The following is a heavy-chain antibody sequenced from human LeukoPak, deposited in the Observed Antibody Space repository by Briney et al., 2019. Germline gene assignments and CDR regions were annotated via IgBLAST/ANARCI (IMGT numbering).Heavy chain of an antibody. Sequence: GGSLRLSCTASGFTFSDYYMSWIRQAPGKGLEWVAVIWYDGSNKYYADSVKGRFTISRDNSKNTLYLQMNSLRAEDTAVYYCARGPLYYYDSSGYYCSYWGQGTLVTVSS. CDR1: GFTFSDYY. CDR3: ARGPLYYYDSSGYYCSY. D-gene: IGHD3-22*01. V-gene: IGHV3-33*08. CDR2: IWYDGSNK. J-gene: IGHJ4*02.